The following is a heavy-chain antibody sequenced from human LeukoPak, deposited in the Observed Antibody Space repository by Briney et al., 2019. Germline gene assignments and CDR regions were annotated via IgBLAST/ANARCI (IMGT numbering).Heavy chain of an antibody. Sequence: GASVKVSCKASGYTFTLYAMHWVRQAPGQSLEWMGWSNAGNGNRKYSHEFQGRVTITRDTSASTAYMELSSLRSEDMAVYYCARAYNYYDSSGYYLGYYFDYWGQGTLVTVSS. J-gene: IGHJ4*02. CDR2: SNAGNGNR. D-gene: IGHD3-22*01. CDR1: GYTFTLYA. CDR3: ARAYNYYDSSGYYLGYYFDY. V-gene: IGHV1-3*02.